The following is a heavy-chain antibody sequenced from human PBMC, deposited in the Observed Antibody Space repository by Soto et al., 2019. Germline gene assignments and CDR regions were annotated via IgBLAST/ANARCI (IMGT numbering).Heavy chain of an antibody. V-gene: IGHV3-9*01. Sequence: ESGGGLVPPGRSLRLSCAASGFTFDDYAMHWVRQAPGKGLEWVSGITWNSGMIFYADSVKGRFTISRDNAKNSLYLQMNRLRTEDTALYYCAKEVGYCSGGTCSYFDYWGQGTLVTVSS. D-gene: IGHD2-15*01. CDR2: ITWNSGMI. J-gene: IGHJ4*02. CDR1: GFTFDDYA. CDR3: AKEVGYCSGGTCSYFDY.